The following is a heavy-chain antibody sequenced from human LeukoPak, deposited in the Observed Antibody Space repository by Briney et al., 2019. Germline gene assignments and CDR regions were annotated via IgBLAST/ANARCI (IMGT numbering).Heavy chain of an antibody. CDR1: GYTFTRHG. CDR2: ISAYNGNT. J-gene: IGHJ6*02. D-gene: IGHD3-22*01. V-gene: IGHV1-18*01. Sequence: ASVKVSCKGSGYTFTRHGISWVRQAPGQGLEWMGWISAYNGNTNYAQKLQGRVTMTTDTSTSTAYMELRSLRSDDTAVYYCARADLTYYYDSSGYSYGMDVWGQGTTVTVSS. CDR3: ARADLTYYYDSSGYSYGMDV.